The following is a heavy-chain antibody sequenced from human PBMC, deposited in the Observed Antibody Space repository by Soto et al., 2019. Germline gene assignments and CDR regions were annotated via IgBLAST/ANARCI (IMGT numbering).Heavy chain of an antibody. CDR2: ITGTSAFT. CDR1: GFICSDCQ. CDR3: ARGRPYYYDSSGYYSYYYYGMDV. V-gene: IGHV3-21*01. J-gene: IGHJ6*02. Sequence: GGSLRLSCAASGFICSDCQLNWVRQAPGRGLEWLSSITGTSAFTHYADSIEGRFTISRDDPNNLLLLQMDSLRAEDTAVYYCARGRPYYYDSSGYYSYYYYGMDVWGQGTTVTVSS. D-gene: IGHD3-22*01.